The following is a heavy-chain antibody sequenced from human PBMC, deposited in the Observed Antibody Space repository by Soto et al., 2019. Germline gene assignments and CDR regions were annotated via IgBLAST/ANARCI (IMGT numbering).Heavy chain of an antibody. CDR1: GYTFTSYD. Sequence: QVQLVQSGAEVKKPGASVKVSCKASGYTFTSYDINWVRQATGQGLEWMGWMNPNSGNTGYAQKFQGRVTMTRNTXXSXAXXELSSLRSEDTAVYYCALGVYYYDSSGYSRDGMDVWGQGTTVTVSS. J-gene: IGHJ6*02. CDR3: ALGVYYYDSSGYSRDGMDV. D-gene: IGHD3-22*01. V-gene: IGHV1-8*01. CDR2: MNPNSGNT.